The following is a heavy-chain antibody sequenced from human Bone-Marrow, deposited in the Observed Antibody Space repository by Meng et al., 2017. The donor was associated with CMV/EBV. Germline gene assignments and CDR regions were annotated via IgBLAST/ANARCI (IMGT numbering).Heavy chain of an antibody. J-gene: IGHJ5*02. Sequence: WCGCVRQPPGQGLEWIGEIYHSGSTNYNPSLKSRVTISVDKSKNQFSLKLSSVTAADTAVYYCARSTIIGYCSSTSCYTQARWFDPWGQGTLVTVSS. CDR3: ARSTIIGYCSSTSCYTQARWFDP. CDR2: IYHSGST. D-gene: IGHD2-2*02. CDR1: W. V-gene: IGHV4-4*02.